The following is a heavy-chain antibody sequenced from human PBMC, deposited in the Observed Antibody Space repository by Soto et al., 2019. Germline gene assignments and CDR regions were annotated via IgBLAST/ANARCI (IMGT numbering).Heavy chain of an antibody. D-gene: IGHD1-7*01. J-gene: IGHJ6*02. CDR3: ARDLEGTGTKRYYYGMDV. CDR1: GDSVSSNSAA. CDR2: THYRSKWYN. Sequence: SQTLSLTCAISGDSVSSNSAAWNWIRQSPSRGPEWLGRTHYRSKWYNDYAVSVKSRITINPDTSKNQFSLQLNSVTPEDTAVYYCARDLEGTGTKRYYYGMDVWGQGTTVTVSS. V-gene: IGHV6-1*01.